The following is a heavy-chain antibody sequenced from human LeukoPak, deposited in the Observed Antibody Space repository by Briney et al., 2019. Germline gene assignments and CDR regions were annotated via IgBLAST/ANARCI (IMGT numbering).Heavy chain of an antibody. Sequence: GASVNVSCKASGGTFSSYAISWVRQAPGQGLEWMGGIIPIFGTANYAQKFQGRVTVTTDESTSTAYMELSSLRSEDTAVYYCARADIYVWGSYRYTGPADVWGKGTTVTVSS. D-gene: IGHD3-16*02. J-gene: IGHJ6*04. CDR3: ARADIYVWGSYRYTGPADV. CDR2: IIPIFGTA. CDR1: GGTFSSYA. V-gene: IGHV1-69*05.